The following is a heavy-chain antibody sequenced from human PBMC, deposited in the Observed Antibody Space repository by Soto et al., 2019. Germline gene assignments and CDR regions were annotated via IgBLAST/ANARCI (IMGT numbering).Heavy chain of an antibody. CDR2: IIPIFGTA. V-gene: IGHV1-69*01. Sequence: QVQLVQSGAEVKKPGSSVKVSCKASGGTFSGYAISWVRQAPGQGLEWMGGIIPIFGTANYAQKFQGRVTXXXXXXXXTAYMELSSLRSEDTAVYYCARHDYSNYPYYFDYWGQGTLVTVSS. CDR1: GGTFSGYA. J-gene: IGHJ4*02. CDR3: ARHDYSNYPYYFDY. D-gene: IGHD4-4*01.